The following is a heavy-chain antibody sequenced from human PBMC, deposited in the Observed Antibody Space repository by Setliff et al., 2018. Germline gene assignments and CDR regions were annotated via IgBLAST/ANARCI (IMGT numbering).Heavy chain of an antibody. J-gene: IGHJ4*02. V-gene: IGHV3-48*04. D-gene: IGHD6-19*01. Sequence: GGSLRLSCAASGFTFSTYSMNWVRQAPGKGLEWVSYISSSGSTIYYVDSVKGRFTISRDNAKNSLYLQMNSLRAEDTAVYYCARYSSGWFFDYWGQGTPVTVSS. CDR2: ISSSGSTI. CDR3: ARYSSGWFFDY. CDR1: GFTFSTYS.